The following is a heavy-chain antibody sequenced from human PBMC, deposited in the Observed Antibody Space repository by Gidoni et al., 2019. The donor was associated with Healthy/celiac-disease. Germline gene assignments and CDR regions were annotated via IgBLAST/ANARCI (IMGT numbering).Heavy chain of an antibody. CDR3: ARDRGETYYYDSSGPAGGAFDI. J-gene: IGHJ3*02. CDR2: ISYDRSHN. CDR1: GFTFSSYA. V-gene: IGHV3-30*04. Sequence: QVQLVESGGGVVQPGRSLRLSCAASGFTFSSYAMHWVRQAPGKGLEWVAVISYDRSHNYYADSVKGRFTISRDNSKNTLFLQMNSLRAEDTAVYYCARDRGETYYYDSSGPAGGAFDIWCQGTMVTVSS. D-gene: IGHD3-22*01.